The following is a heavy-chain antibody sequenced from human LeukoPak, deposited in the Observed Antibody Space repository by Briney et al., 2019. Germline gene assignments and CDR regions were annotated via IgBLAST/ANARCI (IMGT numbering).Heavy chain of an antibody. Sequence: SGGSLRLSCAASGFTFSSYGMHWVRQAPGKGLEWVAVISYDGSNKYYADSVKGRFTISRDNSKNTLYLQMNSLRAEDTAVYYRAKDTAHRYYGMDVWGKGTTVTVSS. V-gene: IGHV3-30*18. CDR3: AKDTAHRYYGMDV. CDR1: GFTFSSYG. D-gene: IGHD5-18*01. J-gene: IGHJ6*04. CDR2: ISYDGSNK.